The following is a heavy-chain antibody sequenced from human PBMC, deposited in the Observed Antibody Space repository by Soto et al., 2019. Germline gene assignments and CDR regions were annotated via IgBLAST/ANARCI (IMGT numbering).Heavy chain of an antibody. J-gene: IGHJ3*02. CDR3: ARISGWRIGGFGGAFDI. CDR2: ISSSGSSI. Sequence: GGSLRLSCAASAFTFSSYEMNWVRQAPGKGLEWISYISSSGSSIHYADSVKGRFTISRDNAKNSLYLQMNSLRAEDTAVYYCARISGWRIGGFGGAFDIWGQGTMVTVSS. V-gene: IGHV3-48*03. D-gene: IGHD3-16*01. CDR1: AFTFSSYE.